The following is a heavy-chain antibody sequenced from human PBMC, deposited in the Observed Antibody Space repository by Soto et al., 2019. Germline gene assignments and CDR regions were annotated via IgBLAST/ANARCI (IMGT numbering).Heavy chain of an antibody. Sequence: GGSLRLSCAASGFTFSGYAMHWVRQAPGKGLEWVALISYDGSNKYYADSVKGRFTISRDNSKNTLYLQMNSLRAEETAVYYCARDRDYYDSSGPPRYFDYWGQGTLVTVSS. J-gene: IGHJ4*02. CDR2: ISYDGSNK. V-gene: IGHV3-30-3*01. CDR1: GFTFSGYA. D-gene: IGHD3-22*01. CDR3: ARDRDYYDSSGPPRYFDY.